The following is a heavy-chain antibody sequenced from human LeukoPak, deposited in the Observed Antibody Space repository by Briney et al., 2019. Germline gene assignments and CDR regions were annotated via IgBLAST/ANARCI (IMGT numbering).Heavy chain of an antibody. CDR1: GYTFTSYY. CDR3: AKDAVGGGFGELAPYFDY. J-gene: IGHJ4*02. V-gene: IGHV1-46*01. Sequence: ASVKVSCKASGYTFTSYYMHWVRQAPGQGLEWMGIINPSGGSTSYAQKFQGRVTMTRDTSTSTVYMELSSLRSEDTAVYYCAKDAVGGGFGELAPYFDYWGQGTLVTVSS. D-gene: IGHD3-10*01. CDR2: INPSGGST.